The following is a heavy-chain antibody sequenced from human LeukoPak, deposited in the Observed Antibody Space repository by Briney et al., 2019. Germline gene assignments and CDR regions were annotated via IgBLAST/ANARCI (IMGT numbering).Heavy chain of an antibody. CDR2: IYYSGST. V-gene: IGHV4-30-4*01. CDR3: ARDPISDAFDI. CDR1: GGSISSGDYY. D-gene: IGHD3-9*01. J-gene: IGHJ3*02. Sequence: SQTLSLACTVSGGSISSGDYYWSRIRQPPGKGVEWIGYIYYSGSTYYNPSLKSRVTISVDTSKNQFSLKLSSVTAADTAVYYCARDPISDAFDIWGQGTMVTVSS.